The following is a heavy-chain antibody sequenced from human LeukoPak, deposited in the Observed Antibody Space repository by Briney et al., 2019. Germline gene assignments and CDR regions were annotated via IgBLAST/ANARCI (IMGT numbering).Heavy chain of an antibody. CDR2: MNHNSGNT. CDR1: GYTFTSYD. J-gene: IGHJ4*02. CDR3: ARGRYYDILTGYYNGPADY. Sequence: ASVKVSCKASGYTFTSYDINWVRQATGQGLEWMGWMNHNSGNTGYAQKFQGRVTMTRNTSISTAYRELSSLRSEDTAVYYCARGRYYDILTGYYNGPADYWGQETLVTVSS. D-gene: IGHD3-9*01. V-gene: IGHV1-8*01.